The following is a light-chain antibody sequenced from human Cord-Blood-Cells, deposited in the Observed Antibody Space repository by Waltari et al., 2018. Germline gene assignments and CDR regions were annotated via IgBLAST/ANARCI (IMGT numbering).Light chain of an antibody. V-gene: IGLV2-23*02. CDR1: RSDVGSYNL. CDR2: EVS. Sequence: QSALTQPASVSGSPGQSITISCTGTRSDVGSYNLFSCYQQHPGKAPKLMIYEVSKRPSGVSNRFSGSKSGNTASLTISGLQAEDEADYYCCSYAGSSTFVVFGGGTKLTVL. J-gene: IGLJ2*01. CDR3: CSYAGSSTFVV.